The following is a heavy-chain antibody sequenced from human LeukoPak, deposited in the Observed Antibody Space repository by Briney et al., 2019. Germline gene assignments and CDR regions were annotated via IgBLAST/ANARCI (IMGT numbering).Heavy chain of an antibody. Sequence: ASVKVSCKASGYSFTGFYIHWVRQAPGQGLEWMGWINPKSGDTDYAQKFQDRVTMTRDRSVTTAYMELSRLRSDDTAVYYCARDIDGIVVVPAAILDSWGQGTLVTVSS. CDR2: INPKSGDT. CDR1: GYSFTGFY. CDR3: ARDIDGIVVVPAAILDS. D-gene: IGHD2-2*01. V-gene: IGHV1-2*02. J-gene: IGHJ4*02.